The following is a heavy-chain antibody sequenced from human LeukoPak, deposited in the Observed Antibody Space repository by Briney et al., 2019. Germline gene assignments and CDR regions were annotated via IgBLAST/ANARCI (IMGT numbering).Heavy chain of an antibody. CDR1: GGSISNSGYY. CDR3: ARLGASSGYYDY. J-gene: IGHJ4*02. Sequence: PSETLSLTCTVSGGSISNSGYYWGWIRQPPGKGLEWIGSIYSCGTTYYNPSLKSRVTISLDTSKNQFSLKLSSGTAADTAVYYCARLGASSGYYDYWGQGTLVTVSS. V-gene: IGHV4-39*01. D-gene: IGHD3-22*01. CDR2: IYSCGTT.